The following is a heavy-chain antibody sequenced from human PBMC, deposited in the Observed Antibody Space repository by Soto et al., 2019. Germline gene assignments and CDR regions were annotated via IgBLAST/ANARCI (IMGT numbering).Heavy chain of an antibody. D-gene: IGHD2-15*01. CDR1: GFTVSSKY. CDR2: IQSGGPT. J-gene: IGHJ6*04. V-gene: IGHV3-66*01. CDR3: ARYDVLCDGGRCYGLPLDV. Sequence: GGSLRLSCAASGFTVSSKYMSWVRQAPGKGLEWVSLIQSGGPTYYADSVKGRFTISRDTSENTLYLQMDSLRDEDTAVYYCARYDVLCDGGRCYGLPLDVWGKGTTVTVSS.